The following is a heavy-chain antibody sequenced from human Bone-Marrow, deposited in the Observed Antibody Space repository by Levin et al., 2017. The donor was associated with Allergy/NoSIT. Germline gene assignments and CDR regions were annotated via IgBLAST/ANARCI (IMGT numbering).Heavy chain of an antibody. D-gene: IGHD2-15*01. CDR2: VYNGGRP. CDR1: GDFISTHY. V-gene: IGHV4-4*07. J-gene: IGHJ4*02. Sequence: SQTLSLPCSVSGDFISTHYWNWVRQPAGKGLEWIGRVYNGGRPTYNLSLKSRVTMSVDTSKNQFSLKLNSVTSADTAVYYCARAHSDPQSKRWSMLGDWGRGILVTVS. CDR3: ARAHSDPQSKRWSMLGD.